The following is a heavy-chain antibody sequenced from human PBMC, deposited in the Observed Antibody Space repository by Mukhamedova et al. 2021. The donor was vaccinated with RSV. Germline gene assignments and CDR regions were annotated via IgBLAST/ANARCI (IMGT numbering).Heavy chain of an antibody. J-gene: IGHJ4*01. D-gene: IGHD6-19*01. CDR3: ARDMSSGCLDY. CDR1: GFTLNNYA. V-gene: IGHV3-30*01. Sequence: GFTLNNYAMHWVRQAPGKGLEWVAVISYDGSNKYYADSVKGRFTISRDNSKNTLYLQMNSLRAEDTAVYHCARDMSSGCLDYWG. CDR2: ISYDGSNK.